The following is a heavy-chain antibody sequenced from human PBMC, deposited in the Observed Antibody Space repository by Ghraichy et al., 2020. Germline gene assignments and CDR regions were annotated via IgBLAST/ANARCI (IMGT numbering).Heavy chain of an antibody. J-gene: IGHJ6*02. CDR3: ASATIRDGMDV. Sequence: SETLSLTCAVYGGSFSGYYWTWIRQPPGKGLEWIGEINHSGRTNCNPSLKSRVTISGDTSKNQFSLKVSSVTAADTAVYYCASATIRDGMDVWGQGTTVTVSS. CDR1: GGSFSGYY. V-gene: IGHV4-34*01. D-gene: IGHD5-12*01. CDR2: INHSGRT.